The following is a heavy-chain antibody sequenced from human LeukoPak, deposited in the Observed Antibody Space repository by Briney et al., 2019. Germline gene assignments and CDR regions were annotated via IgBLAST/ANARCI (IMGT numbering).Heavy chain of an antibody. V-gene: IGHV3-7*03. CDR2: IKQDGSEK. CDR1: GFTFSSYW. Sequence: PGGSLRLSCAASGFTFSSYWMSWVRQAPGKGLEWVANIKQDGSEKYYVDSVKGRFTISRDNSKNTLYLQMNSLRAEDTAVYYCAKVHDHDYGDGRNAFDIWGQGTMVTVSS. CDR3: AKVHDHDYGDGRNAFDI. D-gene: IGHD4-17*01. J-gene: IGHJ3*02.